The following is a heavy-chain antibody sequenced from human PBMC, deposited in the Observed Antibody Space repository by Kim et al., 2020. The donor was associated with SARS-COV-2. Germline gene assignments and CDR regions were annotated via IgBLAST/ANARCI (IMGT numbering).Heavy chain of an antibody. CDR1: GGSISSSSYY. Sequence: SETLSLTCTVSGGSISSSSYYWGWIRQPPGKGLEWIGSIYYSGSTYYNPSLKSRVTISVDTSKNQFSLKLSSVTAADTAVYYCARRGWMATIQAFDIWGQGTMVTVSS. CDR3: ARRGWMATIQAFDI. V-gene: IGHV4-39*01. D-gene: IGHD5-12*01. J-gene: IGHJ3*02. CDR2: IYYSGST.